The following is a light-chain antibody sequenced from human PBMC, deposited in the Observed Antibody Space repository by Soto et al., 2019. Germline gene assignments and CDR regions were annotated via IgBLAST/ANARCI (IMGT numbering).Light chain of an antibody. CDR1: RSNIGVNT. J-gene: IGLJ1*01. CDR3: AAWDDSLNGFV. Sequence: QSVLTQPPSVSGTLGQRVIISCSGSRSNIGVNTVNWYRQLPGTAPKLLIYVDDERPSGVPDRFSGSKSGTSAPLAISGLQSEDEADFYCAAWDDSLNGFVFGTGTQLTVL. CDR2: VDD. V-gene: IGLV1-44*01.